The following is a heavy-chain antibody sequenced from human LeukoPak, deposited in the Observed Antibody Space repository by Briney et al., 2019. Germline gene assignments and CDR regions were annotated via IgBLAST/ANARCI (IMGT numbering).Heavy chain of an antibody. CDR2: IDPEDSDT. CDR1: CFTFSTSW. Sequence: GASLETSCDTSCFTFSTSWIGGGRPVPGAGVEWGGAIDPEDSDTKYSPAFQGQVRISADRSPKHAYLQWASLKASDTATYYCARQRGASGTINWFVPWGQGTLVTVSS. CDR3: ARQRGASGTINWFVP. D-gene: IGHD3-10*01. J-gene: IGHJ5*02. V-gene: IGHV5-51*01.